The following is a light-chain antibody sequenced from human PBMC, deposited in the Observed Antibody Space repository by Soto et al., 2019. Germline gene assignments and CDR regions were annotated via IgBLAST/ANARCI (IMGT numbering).Light chain of an antibody. CDR2: GAS. V-gene: IGKV4-1*01. CDR3: QQYGSSPRT. J-gene: IGKJ1*01. Sequence: DIVMTQSPDSLAVSLGERATINCKSSQSVLYSSNNKNYLAWYQHKPGQAPRLLIHGASSRAPGIPDRFSGSGSGTDFTLTISSLEPADFAVYYCQQYGSSPRTFGQGTKVDIK. CDR1: QSVLYSSNNKNY.